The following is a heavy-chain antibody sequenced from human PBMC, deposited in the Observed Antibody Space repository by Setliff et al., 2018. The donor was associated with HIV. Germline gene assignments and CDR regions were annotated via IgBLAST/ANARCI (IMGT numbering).Heavy chain of an antibody. CDR3: VTGEGLRF. CDR1: KYTFTDYY. V-gene: IGHV1-69-2*01. CDR2: VDPEDDKT. J-gene: IGHJ4*02. D-gene: IGHD2-15*01. Sequence: ASVKVSCKASKYTFTDYYMHWVQQAPGKGLGWMGRVDPEDDKTIYAEKFQGRVTLTTATSSDTAYLYLSSLRSEDTAVYYCVTGEGLRFWGQGALGTVS.